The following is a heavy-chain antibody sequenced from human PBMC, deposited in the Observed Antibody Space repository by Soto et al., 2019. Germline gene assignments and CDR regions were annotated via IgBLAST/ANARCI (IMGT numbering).Heavy chain of an antibody. V-gene: IGHV3-33*01. CDR2: IWYDGSNK. D-gene: IGHD3-10*01. J-gene: IGHJ3*02. CDR1: GFTFSSYG. CDR3: ARVKPLYGSGSYYQIDAFDI. Sequence: QVQLVESGGGVVQPGRSLRLSCAASGFTFSSYGMHWVRQAPGKGLEWVAVIWYDGSNKYYADSVKGRFTISRDNSKNTLYLQMNSLRAEDTAVYYCARVKPLYGSGSYYQIDAFDIWGQGTMVTVSS.